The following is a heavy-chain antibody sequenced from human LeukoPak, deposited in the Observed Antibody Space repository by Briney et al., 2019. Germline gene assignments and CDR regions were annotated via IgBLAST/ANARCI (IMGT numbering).Heavy chain of an antibody. CDR3: ARIFDY. CDR2: ISSSSSAI. Sequence: GGSLRLSCAVSGFTFSTYTMNWVRQAPGKGLEWVSYISSSSSAIFYADSVKGRFTISRDNAKNSLFLQMNSLKDEDTAVYYCARIFDYWGQGTLVTVSS. V-gene: IGHV3-48*02. J-gene: IGHJ4*02. CDR1: GFTFSTYT.